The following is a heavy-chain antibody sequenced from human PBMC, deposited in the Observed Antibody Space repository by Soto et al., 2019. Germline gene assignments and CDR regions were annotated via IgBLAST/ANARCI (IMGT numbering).Heavy chain of an antibody. CDR3: TRGSRGFDV. CDR2: IRPKTRSYTT. J-gene: IGHJ6*02. Sequence: GGSLRLSCAASGFTFSDYYMDWVRQASGKGLEWIARIRPKTRSYTTEYAASVKGRFTISRDDSRNSLYLQMNSLKTEDTAIYYCTRGSRGFDVWGQGTTVTVSS. CDR1: GFTFSDYY. V-gene: IGHV3-72*01.